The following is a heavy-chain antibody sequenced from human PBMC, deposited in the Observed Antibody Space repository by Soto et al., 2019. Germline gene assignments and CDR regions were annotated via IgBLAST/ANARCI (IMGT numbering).Heavy chain of an antibody. Sequence: QVQLVQSGAEVKKPGASVKVSCKVSGYTLTELSMHWVRQAPGKGLEWMGGFDPEDGETIYAQKFQGRVTMTEYTSADIXYMELSSLRSEDTAVYYCATVGVELGYSSGWYFDYWGQGTLVTVSS. CDR3: ATVGVELGYSSGWYFDY. CDR2: FDPEDGET. D-gene: IGHD6-19*01. CDR1: GYTLTELS. J-gene: IGHJ4*02. V-gene: IGHV1-24*01.